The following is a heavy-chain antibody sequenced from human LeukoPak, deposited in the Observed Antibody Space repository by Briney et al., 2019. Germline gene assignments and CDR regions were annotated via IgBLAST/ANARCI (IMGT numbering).Heavy chain of an antibody. D-gene: IGHD3-22*01. CDR1: GYKFTSYW. Sequence: GESLKISCKGSGYKFTSYWIAWVRQMPGKVLEWMGIIFPDDSDTRYSPSFQGQVTISADKSVSTAYLQWSSLKASDTAMYYCARPNITSYYDSRGYDAFDVWGQGTMVTVSS. V-gene: IGHV5-51*01. CDR2: IFPDDSDT. CDR3: ARPNITSYYDSRGYDAFDV. J-gene: IGHJ3*01.